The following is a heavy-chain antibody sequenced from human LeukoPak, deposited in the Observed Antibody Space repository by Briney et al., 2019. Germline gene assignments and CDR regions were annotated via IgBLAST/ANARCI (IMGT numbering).Heavy chain of an antibody. CDR2: ISSSGTYI. CDR3: ARDFGPNILTGYFFDY. CDR1: GFTFSSYG. J-gene: IGHJ4*02. Sequence: GGSLRLSCAASGFTFSSYGINWVRLAPGKGLEWVSSISSSGTYIYYADSVKGRFTISRDNAKNSLYLQMNSLRAEDTAVYYCARDFGPNILTGYFFDYWGQGTLATVSS. V-gene: IGHV3-21*01. D-gene: IGHD3-9*01.